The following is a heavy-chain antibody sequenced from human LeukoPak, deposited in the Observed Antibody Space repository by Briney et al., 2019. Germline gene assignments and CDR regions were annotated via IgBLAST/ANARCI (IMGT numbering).Heavy chain of an antibody. CDR2: IRSKADNYAT. V-gene: IGHV3-73*01. Sequence: GGSLRLSCAASGFTFSGSPILWVRQASGKGLEWVGRIRSKADNYATAYAASVQGRCTISRDDSKSTAYLQLNSLKTEDTAVYYCTQSNYWGQGALVTVSP. J-gene: IGHJ4*02. CDR1: GFTFSGSP. CDR3: TQSNY.